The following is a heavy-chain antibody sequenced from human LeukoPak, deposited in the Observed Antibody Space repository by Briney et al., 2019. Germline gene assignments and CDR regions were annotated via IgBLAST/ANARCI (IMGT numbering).Heavy chain of an antibody. V-gene: IGHV4-59*08. J-gene: IGHJ4*02. CDR1: GGSISSYY. CDR2: IYYSGST. CDR3: ARLGIGVVPSAMLGDYYFDY. D-gene: IGHD2-2*01. Sequence: SETLSLTCTVSGGSISSYYWSWIRQPPGKGLEWIGYIYYSGSTKYNPSLKSRVTISVDTSKSQFSLELTSVTAADTAVYYCARLGIGVVPSAMLGDYYFDYWGQGTLVTVSS.